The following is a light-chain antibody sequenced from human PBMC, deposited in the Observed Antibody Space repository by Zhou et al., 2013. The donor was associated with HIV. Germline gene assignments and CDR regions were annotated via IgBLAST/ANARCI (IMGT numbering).Light chain of an antibody. Sequence: DIQMTQSPSTLSASIGDRVTITCRASQSISTYLNWYQQKLGKAPKILIYAASSLQSGVPSRFSGSGSGTDFTLTISSLQPEDFATYYCQQSFIIPITFGPGTKVDI. CDR1: QSISTY. CDR3: QQSFIIPIT. V-gene: IGKV1-39*01. CDR2: AAS. J-gene: IGKJ3*01.